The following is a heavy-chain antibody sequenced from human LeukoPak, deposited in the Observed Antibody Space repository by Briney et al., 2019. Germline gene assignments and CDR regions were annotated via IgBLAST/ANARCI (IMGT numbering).Heavy chain of an antibody. D-gene: IGHD3-3*02. V-gene: IGHV3-53*05. CDR2: IYSGGNT. CDR1: GFTVSSNY. CDR3: ARETALTDAFDI. Sequence: GGSLRLSCAASGFTVSSNYMSWVRQAPGKGLEWVSVIYSGGNTYYADSVKGRFTISRDNSKNTLYLQMNSLRAEDTAVYYCARETALTDAFDIWGQGTMVTVSS. J-gene: IGHJ3*02.